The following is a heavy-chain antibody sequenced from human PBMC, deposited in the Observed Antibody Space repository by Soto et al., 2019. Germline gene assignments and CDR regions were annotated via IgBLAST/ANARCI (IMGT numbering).Heavy chain of an antibody. CDR1: GFTFSRQA. V-gene: IGHV3-33*01. Sequence: QVQLVESGGGVVQPERSPRLSCAASGFTFSRQAMHWVRQAPGRGLEWVAVIWYHGIDKYYADSVKGRFTISRDNSKNTVYLQMNSLSGEDTTVYYCATGFLGLCTGGNCPLDYWGQGTLVTVSS. CDR3: ATGFLGLCTGGNCPLDY. CDR2: IWYHGIDK. J-gene: IGHJ4*02. D-gene: IGHD2-8*02.